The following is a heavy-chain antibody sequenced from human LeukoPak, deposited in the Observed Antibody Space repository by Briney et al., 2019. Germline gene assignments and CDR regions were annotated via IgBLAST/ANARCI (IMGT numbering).Heavy chain of an antibody. CDR2: IRQDGSEK. Sequence: TGGSLRLSCATSGFTFSNYEMSWVRQAPGRGLEWVANIRQDGSEKYYVDSVKGRFTISRDNAKNSLYLQMNSLRAEDTAVYYCARDYVWGSDRYTDYWGQGTLVTVSS. D-gene: IGHD3-16*02. J-gene: IGHJ4*02. CDR3: ARDYVWGSDRYTDY. CDR1: GFTFSNYE. V-gene: IGHV3-7*05.